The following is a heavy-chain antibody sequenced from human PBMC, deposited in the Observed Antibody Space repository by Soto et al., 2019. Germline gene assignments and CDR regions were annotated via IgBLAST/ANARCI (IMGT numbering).Heavy chain of an antibody. CDR1: GGSFSGYY. Sequence: QVQLQQWGAGLLKPSETLSLTCAVYGGSFSGYYWSWIRQPPGKGLEWIGEINHSGSTNYNPSLKSRVTLSVDTCKNQFSLKLSSVTAADTAVYYCAGPYDSSGYHLFDYWGQGTLVTVSS. D-gene: IGHD3-22*01. J-gene: IGHJ4*02. CDR2: INHSGST. V-gene: IGHV4-34*01. CDR3: AGPYDSSGYHLFDY.